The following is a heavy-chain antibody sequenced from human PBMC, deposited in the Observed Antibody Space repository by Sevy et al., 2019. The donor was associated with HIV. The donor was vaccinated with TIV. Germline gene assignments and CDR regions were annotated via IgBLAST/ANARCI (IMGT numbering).Heavy chain of an antibody. CDR1: GFIFSSYA. CDR2: ISGSGNST. CDR3: AKNSRAAVTTGLYY. Sequence: GPLRLSCAASGFIFSSYAMSWVRQAPGKGLEWVSGISGSGNSTYYADSVKGRFTISRDNSKNTLYLQMNSLRAEDAAVYYCAKNSRAAVTTGLYYWGQGTLVTVSS. D-gene: IGHD4-17*01. V-gene: IGHV3-23*01. J-gene: IGHJ4*02.